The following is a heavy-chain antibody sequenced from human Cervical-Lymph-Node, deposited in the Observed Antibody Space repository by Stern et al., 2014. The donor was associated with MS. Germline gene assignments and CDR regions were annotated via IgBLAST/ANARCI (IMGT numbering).Heavy chain of an antibody. J-gene: IGHJ4*02. CDR1: GFTFSSYT. CDR3: TRDLEYSSSLPFDF. Sequence: VQLVQSGGGLVKPGGSLRLSCAASGFTFSSYTMNWVRQAPGQGLEWVSSISSTTTYIYYADSVKGRFTISRNDTKNSLYLQMNGLRAEDTAVYYCTRDLEYSSSLPFDFWGQGTLVTVSS. D-gene: IGHD6-6*01. CDR2: ISSTTTYI. V-gene: IGHV3-21*01.